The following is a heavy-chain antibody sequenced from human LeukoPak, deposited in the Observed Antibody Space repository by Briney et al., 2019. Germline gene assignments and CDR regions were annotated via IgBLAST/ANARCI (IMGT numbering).Heavy chain of an antibody. D-gene: IGHD3-10*02. CDR1: EFTFSRYA. V-gene: IGHV3-23*01. CDR3: AKDMFGDYTDAFDI. J-gene: IGHJ3*02. Sequence: PGGSLRLSCAASEFTFSRYAMNWVRQAPGKGLEWVSGISGSGGSTYYADSVKGRFTISRDNSKNTLFLLMNSLRAEDTAVYYCAKDMFGDYTDAFDIWGQGTMVTVSS. CDR2: ISGSGGST.